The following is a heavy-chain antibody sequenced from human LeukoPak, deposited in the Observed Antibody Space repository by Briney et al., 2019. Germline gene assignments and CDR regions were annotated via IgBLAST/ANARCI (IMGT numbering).Heavy chain of an antibody. CDR1: GFTFSDYY. V-gene: IGHV3-11*01. CDR2: ISSSGSTI. D-gene: IGHD3-9*01. CDR3: ARHFDRLFPFDY. Sequence: GGSLRLSCAASGFTFSDYYMSWIRQAPGKGLEWVSYISSSGSTIYYADSVKGRFTISSDNANNSLYLQMNSLRAEDTAVYYCARHFDRLFPFDYWGQGTLVTVSS. J-gene: IGHJ4*02.